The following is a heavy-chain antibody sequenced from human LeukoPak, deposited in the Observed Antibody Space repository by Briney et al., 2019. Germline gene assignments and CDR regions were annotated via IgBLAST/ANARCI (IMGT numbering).Heavy chain of an antibody. J-gene: IGHJ5*01. CDR2: IKRDGSEK. CDR3: ARGSVAESGSYYRWFDL. D-gene: IGHD3-10*01. CDR1: GFTFSDHS. Sequence: GGSLRLSCVASGFTFSDHSMMWVRQAPGKGLEWVANIKRDGSEKNYVDSVRGRFTVSRDNRENSLYLHLNSLGVEDTAVYYCARGSVAESGSYYRWFDLWGQGSLVTVS. V-gene: IGHV3-7*01.